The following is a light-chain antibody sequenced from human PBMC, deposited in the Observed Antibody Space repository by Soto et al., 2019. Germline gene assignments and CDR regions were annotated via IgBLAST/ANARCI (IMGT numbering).Light chain of an antibody. CDR3: CSYTTSTTYV. V-gene: IGLV2-14*03. CDR1: VSDVGGYDS. CDR2: GVN. Sequence: HSALTQPASVSGCPGQSITISCTVTVSDVGGYDSVSWYQQHPGRAPKLIIYGVNNRPSGVSNRFSASKSADTASLTISGLQAEDEANYYCCSYTTSTTYVFGTGTKVTVL. J-gene: IGLJ1*01.